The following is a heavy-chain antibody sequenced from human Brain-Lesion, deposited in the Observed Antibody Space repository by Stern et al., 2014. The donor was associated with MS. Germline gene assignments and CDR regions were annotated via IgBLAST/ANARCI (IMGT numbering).Heavy chain of an antibody. J-gene: IGHJ5*02. CDR3: AGEEDIRYCSGGSCTGNWFDP. V-gene: IGHV4-39*01. D-gene: IGHD2-15*01. Sequence: VQLVESGPGLVKPSETLSLTCTVAGGSVSSTSYAWAWIRQPPGKGLEWIGAIYYSGDTYYSPSLKSRLPISLNPSKNAFPLQRGSVTAADTAVYYCAGEEDIRYCSGGSCTGNWFDPWGQGTLVTVSS. CDR2: IYYSGDT. CDR1: GGSVSSTSYA.